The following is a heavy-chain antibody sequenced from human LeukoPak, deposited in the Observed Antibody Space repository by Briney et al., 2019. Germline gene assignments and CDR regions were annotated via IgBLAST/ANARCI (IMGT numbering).Heavy chain of an antibody. Sequence: PGGSLRLSCAASRFTFSTYNMNWVRQAPGKGLEWVSSVSYSSTYTYYADSVKGRFTISRDNAKNSLYLQMNSLRAEDTAVYYCARAAHTTYVLGRYYYYAMDVWGQGTTVTVSS. CDR2: VSYSSTYT. J-gene: IGHJ6*02. D-gene: IGHD3-10*01. CDR1: RFTFSTYN. V-gene: IGHV3-21*01. CDR3: ARAAHTTYVLGRYYYYAMDV.